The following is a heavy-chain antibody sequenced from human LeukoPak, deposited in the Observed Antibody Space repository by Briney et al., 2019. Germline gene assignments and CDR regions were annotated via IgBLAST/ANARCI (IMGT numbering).Heavy chain of an antibody. V-gene: IGHV4-30-4*01. J-gene: IGHJ5*02. CDR3: ARAEFS. CDR2: INYSGSS. CDR1: GGSISSGDVF. D-gene: IGHD1-14*01. Sequence: PSQTLSLTCTVSGGSISSGDVFWSWIRQPPGKGLEWIGYINYSGSSYYNPSPKSRVTISVDASKNQFSLKLSSVTAADTAVYYCARAEFSWGQGTLVTVSS.